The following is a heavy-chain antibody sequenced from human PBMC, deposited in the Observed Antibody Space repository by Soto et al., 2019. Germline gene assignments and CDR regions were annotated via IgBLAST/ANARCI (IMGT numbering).Heavy chain of an antibody. J-gene: IGHJ4*02. CDR3: ARVRVRFLEWLGSEG. V-gene: IGHV1-69*12. D-gene: IGHD3-3*01. Sequence: QVQLVQSGAEVKKPGSSVKVSCKASGGTFSRYAFSWVRQAPGQGLEWMGGIIPIFGTANYAQKFQGRVTITADESTSTAYMELSSLRSADTAVYYCARVRVRFLEWLGSEGWGQGTLVTVSS. CDR1: GGTFSRYA. CDR2: IIPIFGTA.